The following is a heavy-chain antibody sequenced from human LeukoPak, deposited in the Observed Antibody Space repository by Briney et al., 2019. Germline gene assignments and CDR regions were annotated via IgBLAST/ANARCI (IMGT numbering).Heavy chain of an antibody. CDR1: GGSFSGYY. CDR2: INHSGST. CDR3: AGEVITLDAFDI. V-gene: IGHV4-34*01. Sequence: SETLSLTCAVYGGSFSGYYWSWIRQPPGKGLEWIGEINHSGSTNYNPSLKSRVTISVDTSKNQFSLKLSSVTAADTAVYYCAGEVITLDAFDIWGQGTMVTVSS. D-gene: IGHD3-22*01. J-gene: IGHJ3*02.